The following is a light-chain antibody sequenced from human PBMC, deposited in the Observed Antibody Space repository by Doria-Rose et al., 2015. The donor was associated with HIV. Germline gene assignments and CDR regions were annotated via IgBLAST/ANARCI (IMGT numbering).Light chain of an antibody. J-gene: IGKJ1*01. Sequence: TQSPGTLSLSPGERAALSCRASQSFSSTYLAWYQQKPGQAPSLLIYDGYTRATGIPDRFNASGSGTDFTLTINRLEPEDFALYYCHQYGTSWTFGQGTKVEI. V-gene: IGKV3-20*01. CDR3: HQYGTSWT. CDR2: DGY. CDR1: QSFSSTY.